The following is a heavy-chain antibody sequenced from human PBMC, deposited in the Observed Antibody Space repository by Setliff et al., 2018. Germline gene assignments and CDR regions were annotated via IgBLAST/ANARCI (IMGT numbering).Heavy chain of an antibody. J-gene: IGHJ4*02. V-gene: IGHV4-39*07. CDR1: GGSISRSSYY. D-gene: IGHD6-6*01. Sequence: SETLSLTCTVSGGSISRSSYYWGWIRQPPGKGLEWIGSIYHTGTTYYNPSLKSRVTISVDTSKNQFSLRLSSVTAADTAVYYCARDPSSVAARPGYWGQGTLVTVSS. CDR3: ARDPSSVAARPGY. CDR2: IYHTGTT.